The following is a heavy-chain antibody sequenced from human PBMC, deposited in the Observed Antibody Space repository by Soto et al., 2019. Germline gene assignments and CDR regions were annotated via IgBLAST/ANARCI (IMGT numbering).Heavy chain of an antibody. CDR1: GFSLSTSGMC. V-gene: IGHV2-70*01. CDR3: ARMKIAVAGTENKWFDP. D-gene: IGHD6-19*01. CDR2: IDWDDDK. Sequence: SGPTLVNPTQTLTLTCTFSGFSLSTSGMCVSWIRQPPGKALEWLALIDWDDDKYYSTSLKTRLTISKDTSKNQVVLTMTNMDPVDTATYYCARMKIAVAGTENKWFDPWGQGTLVTSPQ. J-gene: IGHJ5*02.